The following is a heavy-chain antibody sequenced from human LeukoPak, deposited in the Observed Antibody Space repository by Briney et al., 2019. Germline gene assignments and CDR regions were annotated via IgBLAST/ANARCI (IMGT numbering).Heavy chain of an antibody. Sequence: ASVKVSCKVSGYTLTELSMHWVRQAPGKGLEWMGGFDPEEGETIYAQKFQGRVTMTEDTSTDTAYMELSSLRSEDTAVYYCATTIPNTYYLDYWGQGTLVTVSS. V-gene: IGHV1-24*01. CDR3: ATTIPNTYYLDY. CDR1: GYTLTELS. CDR2: FDPEEGET. D-gene: IGHD2-2*02. J-gene: IGHJ4*02.